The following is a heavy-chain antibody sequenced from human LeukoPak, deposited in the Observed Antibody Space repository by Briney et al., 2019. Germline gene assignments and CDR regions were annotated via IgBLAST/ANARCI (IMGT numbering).Heavy chain of an antibody. V-gene: IGHV4-59*01. J-gene: IGHJ5*02. CDR1: GAPISSYY. D-gene: IGHD1-26*01. CDR2: IYIRGST. CDR3: AKDWELGS. Sequence: SETLSLTCSVSGAPISSYYWKWIRQPPGKGLEWIGNIYIRGSTNYNPSLESRVTISLDTSKDQFSLKLTSVTAADTAFYYCAKDWELGSWGQGTLVTVSS.